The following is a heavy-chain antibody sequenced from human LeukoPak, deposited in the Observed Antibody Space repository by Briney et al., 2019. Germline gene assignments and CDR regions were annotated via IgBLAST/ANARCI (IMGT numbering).Heavy chain of an antibody. CDR1: GDPFISYI. J-gene: IGHJ6*03. V-gene: IGHV1-69*13. CDR3: ARVDRNHFYMDV. Sequence: ASVKVSCKASGDPFISYIIAWVRQAPGQGLEWMGGIMPLFNTPNYEQKFQGRLTTTADASTQTSYMELRSLTSEDTAVYYCARVDRNHFYMDVWGKGTTVTVSS. CDR2: IMPLFNTP. D-gene: IGHD3-10*01.